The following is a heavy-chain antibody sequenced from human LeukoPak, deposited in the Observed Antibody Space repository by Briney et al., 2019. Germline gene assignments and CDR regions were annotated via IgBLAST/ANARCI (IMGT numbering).Heavy chain of an antibody. V-gene: IGHV4-30-4*01. CDR1: GGSISSGDYY. CDR2: IYYSGST. D-gene: IGHD6-19*01. J-gene: IGHJ4*02. CDR3: ARAYAVAGTFDY. Sequence: SQTLSLTCTVSGGSISSGDYYWSWIRQPPGKGLEWIGYIYYSGSTYYNPSLKSRVTISVDTSKNQFSLKLSSVTAADTAVYYCARAYAVAGTFDYWGQGTLVTVSS.